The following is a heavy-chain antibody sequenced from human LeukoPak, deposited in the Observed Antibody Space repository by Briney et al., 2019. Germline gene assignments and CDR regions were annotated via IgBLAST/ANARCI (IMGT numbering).Heavy chain of an antibody. J-gene: IGHJ6*04. CDR1: GFTFSSYE. Sequence: TGGSLGLSCAASGFTFSSYEMNWVRQAPGKGLEWVSAISGSGGSTYYADSVKGRFTISRDNAKNSLYLQMNSLRAEDTAVYYCAELGITMIGGVWGKGTTVTISS. CDR2: ISGSGGST. D-gene: IGHD3-10*02. V-gene: IGHV3-48*03. CDR3: AELGITMIGGV.